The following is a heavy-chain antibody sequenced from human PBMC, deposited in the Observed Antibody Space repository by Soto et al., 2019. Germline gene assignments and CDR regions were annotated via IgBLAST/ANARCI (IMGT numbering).Heavy chain of an antibody. CDR2: ISGSGGST. J-gene: IGHJ3*02. Sequence: GGSLRLSCAASGFTFSSYAMSWVRQAPGKGLEWVSAISGSGGSTYYADSVKGRFTISRDNSKNTLYLQMNCLRAEDTAVYYCANATGVVVAACCHAFDIWGQGTMVTVSS. CDR3: ANATGVVVAACCHAFDI. D-gene: IGHD2-15*01. V-gene: IGHV3-23*01. CDR1: GFTFSSYA.